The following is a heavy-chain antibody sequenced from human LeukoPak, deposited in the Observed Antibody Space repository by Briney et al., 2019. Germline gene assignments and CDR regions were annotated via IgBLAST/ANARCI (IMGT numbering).Heavy chain of an antibody. CDR2: ISGSGENT. CDR1: GLTFSSSS. Sequence: GGSLRLSCAASGLTFSSSSMTWVRQAPGKGLEWVSCISGSGENTYYADSVRGRFTIPRDNSKNTLFLQLNSLRAEDTAIYYCANGRGPNTGPTLDYWGQGTLVTVSS. CDR3: ANGRGPNTGPTLDY. D-gene: IGHD5-24*01. J-gene: IGHJ4*02. V-gene: IGHV3-23*01.